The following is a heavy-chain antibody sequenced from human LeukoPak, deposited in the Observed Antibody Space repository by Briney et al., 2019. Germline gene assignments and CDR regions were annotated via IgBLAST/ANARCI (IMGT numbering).Heavy chain of an antibody. CDR2: IYYTGST. CDR1: GGSISSGDYY. CDR3: ARGPNYVWGSYQYFDY. J-gene: IGHJ4*02. D-gene: IGHD3-16*02. Sequence: PSETLFLTCIVSGGSISSGDYYWSWIRQPPGKGLEWTGYIYYTGSTSYNPSLKNRVTILVDTSKNQFSLKLSSVTAADTAVYYCARGPNYVWGSYQYFDYWGQGTLVTVSS. V-gene: IGHV4-30-4*01.